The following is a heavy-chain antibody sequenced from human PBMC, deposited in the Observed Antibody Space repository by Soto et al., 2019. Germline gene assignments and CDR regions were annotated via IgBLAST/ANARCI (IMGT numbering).Heavy chain of an antibody. CDR2: ITSSDVT. J-gene: IGHJ4*02. D-gene: IGHD6-6*01. V-gene: IGHV3-48*01. Sequence: GGSLRLSCAASGLTFSTHSMNWVRQAPGKGLEWISYITSSDVTMYADSVKGRFTISRDNSKNTLYLQMNSLRAEDTAVYYCARDLGPLSSSSGLGYWGQGTLVTVSS. CDR1: GLTFSTHS. CDR3: ARDLGPLSSSSGLGY.